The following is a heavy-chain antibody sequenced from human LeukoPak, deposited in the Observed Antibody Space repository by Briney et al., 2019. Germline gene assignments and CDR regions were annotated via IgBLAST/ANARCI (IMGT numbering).Heavy chain of an antibody. CDR3: ATPAGPFGDYDN. CDR2: VYYSGTT. V-gene: IGHV4-39*01. CDR1: GGSISSKSHY. Sequence: SETLSLTCTVSGGSISSKSHYWGWIRQPPGKGLEWIGSVYYSGTTYYSPSLKSRVTISVDTPKNQFSLKLSSVTAADTAVYYCATPAGPFGDYDNWGQGTLVIVSS. J-gene: IGHJ4*02. D-gene: IGHD4-17*01.